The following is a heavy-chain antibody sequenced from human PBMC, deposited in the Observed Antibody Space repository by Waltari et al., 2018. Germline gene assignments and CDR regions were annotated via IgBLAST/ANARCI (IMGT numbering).Heavy chain of an antibody. CDR3: VGWNDPINS. J-gene: IGHJ4*02. D-gene: IGHD1-1*01. CDR2: IGPDGSDK. CDR1: GFTISRFW. Sequence: EAQLVQSGGGLVQPGGSLTLSCAAYGFTISRFWMTSIRQAPGQGLQWVAHIGPDGSDKYYVDSVKGRFTISRDNAENSLLLQMSSLRVEDTALYYCVGWNDPINSWGQGTLVAVSS. V-gene: IGHV3-7*01.